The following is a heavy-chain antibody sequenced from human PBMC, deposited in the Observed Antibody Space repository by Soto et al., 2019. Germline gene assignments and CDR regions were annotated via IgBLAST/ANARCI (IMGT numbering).Heavy chain of an antibody. V-gene: IGHV3-49*04. D-gene: IGHD1-1*01. J-gene: IGHJ6*02. CDR2: IRNKGYGGTT. CDR3: TRDNVFYTTFHCNPLDV. CDR1: GFTFGAYA. Sequence: GGSLRLSCTGSGFTFGAYALNWVRQAPGKGLEWVGFIRNKGYGGTTEYAASVRGRFTISRDDSKSIAYLQMDSLKTEDTAVYYCTRDNVFYTTFHCNPLDVRGQGTTGAGS.